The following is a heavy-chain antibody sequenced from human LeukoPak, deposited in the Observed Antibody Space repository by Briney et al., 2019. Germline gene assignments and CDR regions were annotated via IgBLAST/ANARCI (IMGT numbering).Heavy chain of an antibody. D-gene: IGHD3-22*01. J-gene: IGHJ3*02. CDR3: ARGPSYYYDSSGLIGASDI. V-gene: IGHV4-34*01. Sequence: TSETLSLTCAVYGGSFSGYYWSWIRQPPGKGLEWIGEINHSGSTNYNPSLKSRVTISVDTSKNQFSLKLSSVTAADTAVYYCARGPSYYYDSSGLIGASDIWGQGTMVTVSS. CDR2: INHSGST. CDR1: GGSFSGYY.